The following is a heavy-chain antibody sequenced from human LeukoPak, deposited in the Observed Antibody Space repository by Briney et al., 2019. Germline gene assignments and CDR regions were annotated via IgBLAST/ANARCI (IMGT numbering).Heavy chain of an antibody. CDR2: IYYSGST. J-gene: IGHJ4*02. CDR3: ARHSVSEMATIYYFDY. Sequence: SETLSLTCTVSGGSIISYYWSWIRQPPGKGLEWIGYIYYSGSTNYNPSLKSRVTISVDTSKNQFSLKLSSVTAADTAVYYCARHSVSEMATIYYFDYWGQGTLVTVSS. D-gene: IGHD5-24*01. V-gene: IGHV4-59*08. CDR1: GGSIISYY.